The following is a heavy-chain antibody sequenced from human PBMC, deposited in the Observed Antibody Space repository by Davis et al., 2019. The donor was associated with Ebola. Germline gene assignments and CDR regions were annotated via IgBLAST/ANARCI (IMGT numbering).Heavy chain of an antibody. CDR1: GFTFSNYW. CDR2: ISSSGSTI. Sequence: GESLKISCAASGFTFSNYWMHWVRQAPGKGLEWVSYISSSGSTIYYADSVKGRFTISRDNAKNSLYLQMNSLRAEDTAVYYCARTPSPYGDYVWGQGTMVTVSS. CDR3: ARTPSPYGDYV. J-gene: IGHJ3*01. D-gene: IGHD4-17*01. V-gene: IGHV3-11*04.